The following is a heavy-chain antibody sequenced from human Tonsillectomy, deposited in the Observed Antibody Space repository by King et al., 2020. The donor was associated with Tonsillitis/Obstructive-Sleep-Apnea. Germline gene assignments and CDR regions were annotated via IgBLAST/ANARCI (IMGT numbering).Heavy chain of an antibody. J-gene: IGHJ4*02. CDR3: ARGSSDWYGIDY. D-gene: IGHD6-19*01. CDR1: RFTFSSYW. CDR2: INSDGSNT. Sequence: VQLAESGGGLVQPGGSLRLSCGASRFTFSSYWMHWVRQVPGKGLVWVSRINSDGSNTGYEDSVKGRFTISRDNAENTLYLQMNSLRAEDTAVYYCARGSSDWYGIDYWGQGTLVTVSS. V-gene: IGHV3-74*01.